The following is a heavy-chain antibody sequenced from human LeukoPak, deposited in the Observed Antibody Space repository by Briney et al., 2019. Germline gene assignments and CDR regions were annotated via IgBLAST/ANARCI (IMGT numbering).Heavy chain of an antibody. CDR3: AKMNVLTGYYTPNFDF. CDR2: IWYDGSNK. J-gene: IGHJ4*02. Sequence: AGGSLRLSCAASGFTFSSYGMHWVRQAPGKGLEWVAVIWYDGSNKYYADSVKGRFTISRDNSKNTLYLQMSSLSAEDTAVYYCAKMNVLTGYYTPNFDFWGQGTLVTVSS. D-gene: IGHD3-9*01. V-gene: IGHV3-33*06. CDR1: GFTFSSYG.